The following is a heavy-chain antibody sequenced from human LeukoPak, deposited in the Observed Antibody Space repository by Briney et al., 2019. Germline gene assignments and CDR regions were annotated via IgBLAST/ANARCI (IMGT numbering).Heavy chain of an antibody. V-gene: IGHV3-30*18. Sequence: GGSLRLSCAASGFTFDDYAMHWVRQAPGKGLEWVAVISYDGSNKYYADSVKGRFTISRDNSKNTLYLQMNSLRAEDTAVYYCAKDLGPPDIVVVVAALGIWGQGTMVTVSS. CDR3: AKDLGPPDIVVVVAALGI. CDR2: ISYDGSNK. D-gene: IGHD2-15*01. CDR1: GFTFDDYA. J-gene: IGHJ3*02.